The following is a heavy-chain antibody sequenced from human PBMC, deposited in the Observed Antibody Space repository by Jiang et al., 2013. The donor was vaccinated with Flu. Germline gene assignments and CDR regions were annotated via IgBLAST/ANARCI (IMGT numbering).Heavy chain of an antibody. D-gene: IGHD2-8*01. CDR3: ARVSVCYGCLDYYFDY. V-gene: IGHV4-4*07. CDR2: IHTSGST. Sequence: GPGLVKPSETLSLTCTVSGGSISSYYWSWVRQPAGRGLEWIGRIHTSGSTNYNPSLKSRVTMSVDTSKNQFSLNLSSVTAADTAVYYCARVSVCYGCLDYYFDYWGQGTLVTVSS. J-gene: IGHJ4*02. CDR1: GGSISSYY.